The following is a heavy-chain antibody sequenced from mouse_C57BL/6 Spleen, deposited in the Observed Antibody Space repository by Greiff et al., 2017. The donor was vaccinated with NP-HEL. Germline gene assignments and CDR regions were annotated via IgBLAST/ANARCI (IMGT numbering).Heavy chain of an antibody. CDR2: IDPENGDT. V-gene: IGHV14-4*01. J-gene: IGHJ4*01. D-gene: IGHD2-5*01. CDR3: TTSNYENAMDY. CDR1: GFNITDDY. Sequence: VQLKESGAELVRPGASVKLSCTASGFNITDDYMHWVKQRPEQGLEWIGWIDPENGDTEYASKFQGKAPITADTSSHTAYLQLSSLTSEDTAVYYCTTSNYENAMDYWGQGTSVTVSS.